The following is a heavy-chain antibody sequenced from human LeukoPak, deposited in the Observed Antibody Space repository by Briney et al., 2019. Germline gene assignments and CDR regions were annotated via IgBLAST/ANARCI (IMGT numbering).Heavy chain of an antibody. Sequence: ASVKVXXXASGYTFTSHGISWVRQAPGQGLEWMGWISAYNGNTNYAQKLQGRVTMTTDTSTSTAYMELRSLRSDDTAVYYCARLGYNWFDPWGQGTLVTVSS. CDR3: ARLGYNWFDP. CDR2: ISAYNGNT. D-gene: IGHD3-16*01. J-gene: IGHJ5*02. V-gene: IGHV1-18*01. CDR1: GYTFTSHG.